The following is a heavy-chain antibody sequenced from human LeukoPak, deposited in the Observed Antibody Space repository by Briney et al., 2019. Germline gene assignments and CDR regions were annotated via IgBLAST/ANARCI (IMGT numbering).Heavy chain of an antibody. CDR3: ASIGPKIGYCSGGSCPYYFDY. V-gene: IGHV4-34*01. CDR1: GGSFSGYY. J-gene: IGHJ4*02. CDR2: INHSGST. Sequence: PSETLSLTCAVYGGSFSGYYWSWIRQPPGKGLEWLGEINHSGSTNYNPSLKSRVTVSVDTSKNQFSLKLSSVTAADTAVYYCASIGPKIGYCSGGSCPYYFDYWGQGTLVTVSS. D-gene: IGHD2-15*01.